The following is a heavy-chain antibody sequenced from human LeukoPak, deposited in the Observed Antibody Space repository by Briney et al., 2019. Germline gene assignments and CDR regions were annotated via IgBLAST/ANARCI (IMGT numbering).Heavy chain of an antibody. V-gene: IGHV1-18*01. CDR3: ARINGVYYYYMDV. CDR2: ISAYNGNT. CDR1: GGTFSSYA. Sequence: GASVKVSCKASGGTFSSYAISWVLQAPGQGLEWMGWISAYNGNTNYAQKLQGRVTMTTDTSTSTAYMELRSLRSDDTAVYYCARINGVYYYYMDVWGKGTTVTVSS. D-gene: IGHD2-8*01. J-gene: IGHJ6*03.